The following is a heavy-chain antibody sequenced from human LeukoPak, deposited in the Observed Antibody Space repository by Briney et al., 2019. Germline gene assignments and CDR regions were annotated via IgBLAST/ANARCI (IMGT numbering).Heavy chain of an antibody. J-gene: IGHJ4*02. D-gene: IGHD2-15*01. Sequence: SQTLSLTCTVSGGSISSGDYYWSWIRQPPGKGLEWIGYIYYSGSTYYSPSLKSRVTISVDTSKNQFSLKLSSVTAADTAVYYCARVRCSGGSCYTFDYWGQGTLVTVSS. CDR3: ARVRCSGGSCYTFDY. CDR2: IYYSGST. V-gene: IGHV4-30-4*01. CDR1: GGSISSGDYY.